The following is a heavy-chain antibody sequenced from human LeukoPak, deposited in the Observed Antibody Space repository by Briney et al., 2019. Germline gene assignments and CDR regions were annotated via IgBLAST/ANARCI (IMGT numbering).Heavy chain of an antibody. D-gene: IGHD3-22*01. V-gene: IGHV3-11*01. J-gene: IGHJ5*02. CDR1: GFTFSDYY. CDR3: ARDLEYYDSSGRPDWFDP. Sequence: PGGSLRLSCAASGFTFSDYYMSWIRQAPGKGLEWVSYISSSGSTIYYADSVKGRFTISRDNAKNSLYLQMNSLRAEDTAVYYCARDLEYYDSSGRPDWFDPWGQGTLVTVSS. CDR2: ISSSGSTI.